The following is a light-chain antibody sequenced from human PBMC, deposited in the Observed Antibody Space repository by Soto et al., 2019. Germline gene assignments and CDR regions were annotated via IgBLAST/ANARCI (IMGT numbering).Light chain of an antibody. CDR1: GSNIGSNT. CDR3: AAWDDSLQGWV. Sequence: QSVLTQPPSASGTPGQRVTISCSGSGSNIGSNTVNWYQQLPGTAPKLLIYSSDQRPSGVPDRFSGSKSGTSASLAITGLRSEGETDYYCAAWDDSLQGWVFGGGTKLTVL. J-gene: IGLJ3*02. CDR2: SSD. V-gene: IGLV1-44*01.